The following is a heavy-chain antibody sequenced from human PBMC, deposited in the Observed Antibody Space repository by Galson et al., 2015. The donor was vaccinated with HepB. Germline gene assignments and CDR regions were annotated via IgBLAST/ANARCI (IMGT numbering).Heavy chain of an antibody. V-gene: IGHV3-30*14. Sequence: SLRLSCATSGISFDSYAMHWVRQAPGKGLEWMAVISYDGGTTFHADSVKGRFTISRGTSGKTLYLQMNSLRSDDTAIYYCAYGSGSYFLDNWGQGTLVTVSS. CDR3: AYGSGSYFLDN. CDR2: ISYDGGTT. J-gene: IGHJ4*02. D-gene: IGHD3-10*01. CDR1: GISFDSYA.